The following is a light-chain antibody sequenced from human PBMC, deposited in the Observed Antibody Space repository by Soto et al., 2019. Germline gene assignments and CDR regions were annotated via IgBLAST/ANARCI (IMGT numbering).Light chain of an antibody. J-gene: IGKJ4*01. V-gene: IGKV3-20*01. CDR3: QQYATSPPT. CDR1: QIISSNY. Sequence: EIVLTQSPGTVSLSPGERATLSCRASQIISSNYLAWCQQKPGQAPRLLIYGASIRATGIPDKFSGSGSGTDFAHNVSRLEPGAFAVYYCQQYATSPPTFGGGTKVEIK. CDR2: GAS.